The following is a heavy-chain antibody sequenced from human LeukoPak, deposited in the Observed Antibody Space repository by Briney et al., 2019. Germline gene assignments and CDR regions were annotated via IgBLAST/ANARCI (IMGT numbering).Heavy chain of an antibody. D-gene: IGHD3-9*01. CDR3: ARASRYFDWFFS. V-gene: IGHV1-69*13. CDR2: IIPIFGTA. J-gene: IGHJ5*02. Sequence: ASVKVSCKASGYTFTGYYMHWVRQAPGQGLEWMGGIIPIFGTANYAQKFQGRVTITADESTSTAYMELSSLRSEDTAVYYCARASRYFDWFFSWGQGTLVTVSS. CDR1: GYTFTGYY.